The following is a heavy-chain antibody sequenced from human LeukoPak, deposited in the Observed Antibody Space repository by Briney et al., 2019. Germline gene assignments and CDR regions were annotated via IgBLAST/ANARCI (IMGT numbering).Heavy chain of an antibody. CDR2: INPNSGGT. Sequence: SVKVSCKASGYTFTGYYMHWVRQAPGQGLEWMGWINPNSGGTNYAQKFQGRVTMTRDTSISTAYMELSRLRSDDTAVYYCARDFYAGAVTGPTFDYWGQGTLVTVSS. CDR1: GYTFTGYY. J-gene: IGHJ4*02. CDR3: ARDFYAGAVTGPTFDY. V-gene: IGHV1-2*02. D-gene: IGHD6-19*01.